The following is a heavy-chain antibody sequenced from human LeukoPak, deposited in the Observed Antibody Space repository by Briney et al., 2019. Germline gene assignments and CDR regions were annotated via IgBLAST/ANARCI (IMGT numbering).Heavy chain of an antibody. D-gene: IGHD3-22*01. J-gene: IGHJ4*02. CDR1: GFTFSSYA. CDR3: AKFLTNSSGYYPFDY. V-gene: IGHV3-23*01. Sequence: GGSLRLSCAASGFTFSSYAMSWVRQAPGKGLECISGFSGSGGSTYYADSVKGRFTISRDNSKNTLYLQMNSLRAEDTAVYYCAKFLTNSSGYYPFDYWGQGTLVTVSS. CDR2: FSGSGGST.